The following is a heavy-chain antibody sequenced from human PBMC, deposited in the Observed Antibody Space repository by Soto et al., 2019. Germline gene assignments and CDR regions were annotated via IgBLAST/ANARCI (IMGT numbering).Heavy chain of an antibody. D-gene: IGHD5-12*01. CDR1: GGSISSGGYY. Sequence: SETLSLTCTVSGGSISSGGYYWSWIRQHPGKGLEWIGYIYYSGSTYYNPSLKSRVTISVDTSKNQFSLKLSSVTAADTAVYYCARLILYSGFSFDYWGQGTLVTVSS. CDR3: ARLILYSGFSFDY. CDR2: IYYSGST. V-gene: IGHV4-31*03. J-gene: IGHJ4*02.